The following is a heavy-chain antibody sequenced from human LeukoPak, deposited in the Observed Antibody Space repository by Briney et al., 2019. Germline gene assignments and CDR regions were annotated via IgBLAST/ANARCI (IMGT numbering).Heavy chain of an antibody. CDR2: ISSSGTNI. V-gene: IGHV3-11*01. J-gene: IGHJ4*02. D-gene: IGHD2-2*01. CDR3: AKGTVVPAAIAPRSFDY. CDR1: GFTFSDYY. Sequence: GGSLRLSCAASGFTFSDYYMSWIRQAPGKGLEWVSYISSSGTNIYYADSVKGRFTISRDNSKNTLYLQMNSLRAEDTAVYYCAKGTVVPAAIAPRSFDYWGQGTLVTVSS.